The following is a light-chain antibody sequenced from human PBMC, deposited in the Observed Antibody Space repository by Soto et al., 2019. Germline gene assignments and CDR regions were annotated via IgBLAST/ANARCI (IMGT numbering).Light chain of an antibody. J-gene: IGLJ3*02. CDR2: DVT. V-gene: IGLV2-14*01. CDR3: SSYTGSSALWV. Sequence: QSALTQPASVSGSPGQSITISCTGTSSDVGRYNYVSWYQQYPGKAPKLMIYDVTNRPSGVSNRFSGSKSGNTASLTISGLQAEDEGDYYCSSYTGSSALWVFGGGTKLTVL. CDR1: SSDVGRYNY.